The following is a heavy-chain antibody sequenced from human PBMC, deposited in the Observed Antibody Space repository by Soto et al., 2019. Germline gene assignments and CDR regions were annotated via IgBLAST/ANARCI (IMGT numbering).Heavy chain of an antibody. CDR2: INHSGST. D-gene: IGHD3-16*02. V-gene: IGHV4-34*01. Sequence: QVQLQQWGAGLLKPSETLSLTCAVYGGSFSGYYWSWIRQPPGKGLEWIGEINHSGSTNYNPSLKRRVTISVDTSKNQFSLKLSSVTAADTAVYYCARGGDYIWGSYRRKPIDYWGQGTLVTVSS. CDR1: GGSFSGYY. J-gene: IGHJ4*02. CDR3: ARGGDYIWGSYRRKPIDY.